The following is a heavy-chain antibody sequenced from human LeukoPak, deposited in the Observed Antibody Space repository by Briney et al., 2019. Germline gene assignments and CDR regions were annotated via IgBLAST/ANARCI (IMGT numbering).Heavy chain of an antibody. J-gene: IGHJ4*02. CDR2: ISSSGSTI. D-gene: IGHD3-22*01. Sequence: PGGSLRLSCAASGFTFSDYYMSWIRQAPGKGLEWVSYISSSGSTIYYADSVKGRFTISRDNSKNTLYLQMNSLRAEDTAVYYCAKDSSMIGKYYFDYWGQGTLVTVSS. CDR3: AKDSSMIGKYYFDY. CDR1: GFTFSDYY. V-gene: IGHV3-11*01.